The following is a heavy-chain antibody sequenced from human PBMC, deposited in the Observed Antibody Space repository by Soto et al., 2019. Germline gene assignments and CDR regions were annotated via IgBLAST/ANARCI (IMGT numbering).Heavy chain of an antibody. Sequence: PGGSLRLSCAASGFTVSNNYMSWVRQAPGKGLEWVAVIWYDGSNKYYADSVKGRFTISRDNSKNTLYLQMNSLRAEDTAVYYCARDGGKGYGMDVWGQGTTVTVSS. J-gene: IGHJ6*02. D-gene: IGHD3-3*01. CDR1: GFTVSNNY. CDR3: ARDGGKGYGMDV. V-gene: IGHV3-33*08. CDR2: IWYDGSNK.